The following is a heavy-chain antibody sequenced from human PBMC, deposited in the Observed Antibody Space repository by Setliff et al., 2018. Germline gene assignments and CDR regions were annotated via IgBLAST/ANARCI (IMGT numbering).Heavy chain of an antibody. CDR2: IDPRGSPV. D-gene: IGHD4-17*01. CDR1: GFTFIDYY. CDR3: ARAVVGYGDLYYFDC. V-gene: IGHV3-11*01. J-gene: IGHJ4*02. Sequence: GGSLRLSCAASGFTFIDYYMNWIRQTPRKGLEWISHIDPRGSPVDYVDSVKGRFTISRDNAKNSMYLEMNSLRAEDTAFYYCARAVVGYGDLYYFDCWGQGTLVTVSS.